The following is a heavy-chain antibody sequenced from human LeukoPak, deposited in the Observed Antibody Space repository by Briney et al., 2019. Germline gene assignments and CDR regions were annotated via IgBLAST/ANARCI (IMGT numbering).Heavy chain of an antibody. J-gene: IGHJ4*02. V-gene: IGHV5-51*01. CDR2: IYPDDSDT. Sequence: GESLKISCKGSGNSFTSHWIGWVRQMPGKGLEWMGIIYPDDSDTRYSPSFRGQVTISADKSITTAYLHWSSLKASDTAMYHCARGGSTYDFDYWGQGTLVTVSS. CDR3: ARGGSTYDFDY. D-gene: IGHD3-16*01. CDR1: GNSFTSHW.